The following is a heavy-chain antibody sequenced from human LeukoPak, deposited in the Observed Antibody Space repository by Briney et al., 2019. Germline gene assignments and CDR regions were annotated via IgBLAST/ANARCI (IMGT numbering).Heavy chain of an antibody. J-gene: IGHJ4*02. CDR2: INPSGGST. Sequence: GASVKVSCKASGYTFTRYYMHWVRQAPGQGLEWMGIINPSGGSTSYAQKFQGRVTMTSDTSTSTVYMELSSLRSEDTAVYYCARRQGGYDPYFDYWGQGTLVTVSS. CDR1: GYTFTRYY. CDR3: ARRQGGYDPYFDY. D-gene: IGHD5-12*01. V-gene: IGHV1-46*01.